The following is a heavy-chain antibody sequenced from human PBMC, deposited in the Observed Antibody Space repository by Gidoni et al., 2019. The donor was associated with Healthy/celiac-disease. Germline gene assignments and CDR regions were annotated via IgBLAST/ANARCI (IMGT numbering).Heavy chain of an antibody. CDR1: GCTFSSYG. CDR3: AREPPGTTGTCGFDY. V-gene: IGHV3-33*01. D-gene: IGHD1-1*01. Sequence: QVQLVESGGGVVQPGRSLRLCCAASGCTFSSYGMHWVRQAPGKGLEWVAVIWYDGSNKYYADSVKGRFTIPRDNSKNTLYLKMNSLRAEDTAVYYCAREPPGTTGTCGFDYWGQGTLVTVSS. J-gene: IGHJ4*02. CDR2: IWYDGSNK.